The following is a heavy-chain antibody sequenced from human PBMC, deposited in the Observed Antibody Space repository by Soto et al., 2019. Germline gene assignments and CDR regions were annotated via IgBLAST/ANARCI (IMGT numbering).Heavy chain of an antibody. J-gene: IGHJ3*02. CDR1: GYTFTSYG. Sequence: ASVKVSCKASGYTFTSYGISWVRQAPGRGLEWMGWISAYNGNTNYAQKLQGRVTMTTDTSTSTAYMELRSLRSDDTAVYYCARDTPNWNYAPEPFDIWGQGTMVTVSS. V-gene: IGHV1-18*01. D-gene: IGHD1-7*01. CDR2: ISAYNGNT. CDR3: ARDTPNWNYAPEPFDI.